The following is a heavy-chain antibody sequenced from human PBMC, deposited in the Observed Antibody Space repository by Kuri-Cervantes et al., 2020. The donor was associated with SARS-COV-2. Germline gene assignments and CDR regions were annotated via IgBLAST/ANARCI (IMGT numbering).Heavy chain of an antibody. V-gene: IGHV4-34*01. CDR3: ARVWGWSGYYFHYGMDV. D-gene: IGHD3-3*01. CDR1: GGSFSGYY. CDR2: TNHSGST. J-gene: IGHJ6*02. Sequence: SETLSLTCAVYGGSFSGYYWSWIRQPPGKGLEWIGETNHSGSTNYNPSLKSRVTISVDTSKNQFSLKLSSVTAADTAVYYCARVWGWSGYYFHYGMDVWGQGTTVTVSS.